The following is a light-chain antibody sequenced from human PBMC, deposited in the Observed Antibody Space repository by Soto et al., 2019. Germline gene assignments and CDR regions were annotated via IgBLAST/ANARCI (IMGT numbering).Light chain of an antibody. Sequence: EIGLTQSTATLSVSPGQRVTVSCRASQSVSINLAWYQQKPGQAPKVLIYRASIRATGIPDRFTGSGSGTDFTLTISRLEPEDFAVYYCQQYGSSPLTFGGGTKVDIK. J-gene: IGKJ4*01. CDR2: RAS. CDR3: QQYGSSPLT. CDR1: QSVSIN. V-gene: IGKV3-20*01.